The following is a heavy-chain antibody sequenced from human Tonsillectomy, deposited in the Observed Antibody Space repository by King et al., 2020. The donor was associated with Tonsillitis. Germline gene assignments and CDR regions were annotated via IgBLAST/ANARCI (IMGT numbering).Heavy chain of an antibody. D-gene: IGHD3-16*01. CDR1: GGSSSSSRYY. Sequence: QLQESGPGLVKPSETLSLTCTVSGGSSSSSRYYWGWIRQPPVKGLEWIWSVYYSGSAYYNPSLKSRVTISVDTSKNQFSLQLSSVTAADTAVYYCARHWGSYYFYMDVWGKGTTVTVSS. CDR3: ARHWGSYYFYMDV. CDR2: VYYSGSA. V-gene: IGHV4-39*01. J-gene: IGHJ6*03.